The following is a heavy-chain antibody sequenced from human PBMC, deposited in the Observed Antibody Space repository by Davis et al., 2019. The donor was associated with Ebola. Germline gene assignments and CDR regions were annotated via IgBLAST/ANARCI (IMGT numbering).Heavy chain of an antibody. Sequence: PGGSLRLSCKGSGYSFSTYWIGWVRQMPGKGLEWMGIIYPGDSDTRYSPSFQGQVTISAAKSITTAYLQWSSLKASDTAMYYCARTSDVGGTYPDVFDVWGQGTMVSVSS. CDR3: ARTSDVGGTYPDVFDV. V-gene: IGHV5-51*01. CDR1: GYSFSTYW. J-gene: IGHJ3*01. D-gene: IGHD1-26*01. CDR2: IYPGDSDT.